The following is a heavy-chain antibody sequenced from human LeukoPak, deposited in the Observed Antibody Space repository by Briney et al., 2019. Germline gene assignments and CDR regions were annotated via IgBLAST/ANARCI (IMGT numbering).Heavy chain of an antibody. CDR2: IYPGDSDT. J-gene: IGHJ4*02. CDR1: GYSFTSYW. Sequence: GESLKISCKGSGYSFTSYWIGWVRQMHGKGLEWMGIIYPGDSDTRYSPSFRGQVTISADKSISTAYLRWSSLTASGTAMYYCARRLYIGYGFDYWGQGTLVTVSS. CDR3: ARRLYIGYGFDY. V-gene: IGHV5-51*01. D-gene: IGHD5-12*01.